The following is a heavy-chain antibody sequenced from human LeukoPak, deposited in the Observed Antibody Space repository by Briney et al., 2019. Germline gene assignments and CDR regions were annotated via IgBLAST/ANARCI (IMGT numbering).Heavy chain of an antibody. J-gene: IGHJ4*02. CDR3: ARLDTAMAPLDY. Sequence: NPPETLSLTCTVSGGSISSSSYYWGWIRQPPGKGLEWIGSIYYSGSTYYNPSLESRVTISVDTSKNQFSLKLSSVTAADTAVYYCARLDTAMAPLDYWGQGTLVTVSS. D-gene: IGHD5-18*01. CDR2: IYYSGST. CDR1: GGSISSSSYY. V-gene: IGHV4-39*01.